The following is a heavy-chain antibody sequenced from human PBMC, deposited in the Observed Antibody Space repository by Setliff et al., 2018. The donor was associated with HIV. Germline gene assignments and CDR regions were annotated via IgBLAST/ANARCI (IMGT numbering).Heavy chain of an antibody. D-gene: IGHD6-13*01. Sequence: GESLKISCKGSRYSFASYWIGWVRQMPGKGLEWMGVIYPDDSDTRYSPSFQGQVTISADKSINTAYLQWSGLKASDTAMYYCARHPNPYSTTCYFFDFWGQGTLVTVSS. CDR2: IYPDDSDT. V-gene: IGHV5-51*01. CDR1: RYSFASYW. J-gene: IGHJ4*02. CDR3: ARHPNPYSTTCYFFDF.